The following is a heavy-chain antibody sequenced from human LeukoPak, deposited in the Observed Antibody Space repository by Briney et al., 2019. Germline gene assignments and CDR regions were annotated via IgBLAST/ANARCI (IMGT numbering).Heavy chain of an antibody. J-gene: IGHJ4*02. CDR3: ATDLPRTILGDS. D-gene: IGHD3-3*01. Sequence: ASVKVSCKASGYTFTDYHIHWVRQAPGQGLEWMGEINPKSGATKYAQNFPGRVTMTRDTSISTAYMELSRLTSDDTAVYYCATDLPRTILGDSWGQGTLVTVSS. CDR1: GYTFTDYH. CDR2: INPKSGAT. V-gene: IGHV1-2*02.